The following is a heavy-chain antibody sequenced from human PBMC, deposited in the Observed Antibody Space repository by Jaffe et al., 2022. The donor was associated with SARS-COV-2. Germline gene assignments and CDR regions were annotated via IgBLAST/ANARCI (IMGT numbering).Heavy chain of an antibody. CDR2: INPNSGGT. CDR3: ARDNYYDSSGYLIDY. Sequence: QVQLVQSGAEVKKPGASVKVSCKASGYTFTGYYMHWVRQAPGQGLEWMGRINPNSGGTNYAQKFQGRVTMTRDTSISTAYMELSRLRSDDTAVYYCARDNYYDSSGYLIDYWGQGTLVTVSS. CDR1: GYTFTGYY. J-gene: IGHJ4*02. D-gene: IGHD3-22*01. V-gene: IGHV1-2*06.